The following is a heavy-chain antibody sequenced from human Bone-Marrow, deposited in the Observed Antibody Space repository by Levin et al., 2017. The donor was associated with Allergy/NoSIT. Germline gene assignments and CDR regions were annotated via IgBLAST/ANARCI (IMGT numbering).Heavy chain of an antibody. V-gene: IGHV3-23*01. Sequence: PGGSLRLSCAGSGFTFNNYAMDWVRQAPGEGLKWVSAITRDGDRTYYADSVKGRFTISRDNSKNTVYLQMSSLRAEDTAVYYCAREFGASGWYSVDYWGQGTLFTVSS. D-gene: IGHD6-19*01. J-gene: IGHJ4*02. CDR1: GFTFNNYA. CDR3: AREFGASGWYSVDY. CDR2: ITRDGDRT.